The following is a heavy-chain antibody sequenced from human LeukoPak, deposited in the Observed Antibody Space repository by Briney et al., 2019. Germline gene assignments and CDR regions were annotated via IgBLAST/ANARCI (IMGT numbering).Heavy chain of an antibody. D-gene: IGHD3-10*01. CDR1: GFTFSSVW. CDR2: IKTKSEGGTT. V-gene: IGHV3-15*01. CDR3: TSDLWFGECPYYYGINV. J-gene: IGHJ6*02. Sequence: PGGSLRLSCAGSGFTFSSVWVSWVRQAPGKGLEWIGRIKTKSEGGTTDYAAPVKGRFTISRDDSKSTLYLQMNSLKTEDSAVYYCTSDLWFGECPYYYGINVWGQGTMVTVSS.